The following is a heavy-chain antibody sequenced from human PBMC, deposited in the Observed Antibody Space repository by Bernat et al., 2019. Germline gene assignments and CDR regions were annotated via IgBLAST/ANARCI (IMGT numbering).Heavy chain of an antibody. V-gene: IGHV4-61*01. D-gene: IGHD6-19*01. CDR3: ARAIIAVAGTTYYFDY. CDR1: GGSVSSGSYY. J-gene: IGHJ4*02. Sequence: QVQLQESGPGLVKPSETLSLTCTVSGGSVSSGSYYWSWIRQPPGKGLEWIGYIYYSGSTNYNPSLKSRVTISVDTSKNQFSLKLSSVTAADTAVYYCARAIIAVAGTTYYFDYWGQGTLVTVSS. CDR2: IYYSGST.